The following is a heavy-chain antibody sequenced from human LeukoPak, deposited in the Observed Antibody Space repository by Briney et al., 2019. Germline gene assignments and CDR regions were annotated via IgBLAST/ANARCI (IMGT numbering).Heavy chain of an antibody. CDR2: IRSKAYGGTT. D-gene: IGHD2-15*01. Sequence: GGSLRLSCTASGFTFGDYAMSWFRQAPGKGLEWVGFIRSKAYGGTTEYAASVKGRFTISRDDSKSIAYLQMNSLKTEDTAVYYCTRDPEIGYCSGGSCYPELNWFDPWGQGTLVTVSS. V-gene: IGHV3-49*03. J-gene: IGHJ5*02. CDR3: TRDPEIGYCSGGSCYPELNWFDP. CDR1: GFTFGDYA.